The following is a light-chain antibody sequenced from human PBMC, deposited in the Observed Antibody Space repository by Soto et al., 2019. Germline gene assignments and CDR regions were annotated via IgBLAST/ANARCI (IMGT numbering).Light chain of an antibody. Sequence: EIMLKQSLATLSVAQGERVTFSCRASQGVSRKLAWYQHKPGQAPRLLISGASTGATGIPARFSGSGSGTEFTLTISSLQSEDCAIYYCQQYHTWPITFGGGTIVDI. CDR2: GAS. V-gene: IGKV3-15*01. CDR1: QGVSRK. J-gene: IGKJ4*01. CDR3: QQYHTWPIT.